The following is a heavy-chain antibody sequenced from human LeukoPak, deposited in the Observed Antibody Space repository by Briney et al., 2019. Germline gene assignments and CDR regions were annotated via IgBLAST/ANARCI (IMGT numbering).Heavy chain of an antibody. CDR1: GFTFSSYW. Sequence: GGSLRLSCAASGFTFSSYWMSWVRQAPGKGLEWVANINQDGSGKYYADSVKGRFTISRDNAKNSLYLQMNSLRAEDTAVYYCARVRLFGVAIDAFDIWGEGTMVTVSS. D-gene: IGHD3-3*01. V-gene: IGHV3-7*03. CDR3: ARVRLFGVAIDAFDI. CDR2: INQDGSGK. J-gene: IGHJ3*02.